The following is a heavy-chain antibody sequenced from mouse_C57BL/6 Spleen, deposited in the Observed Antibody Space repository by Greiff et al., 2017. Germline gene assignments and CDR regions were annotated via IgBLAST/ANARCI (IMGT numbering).Heavy chain of an antibody. CDR3: AREDYGSGGY. Sequence: EVKLLESGPGLVKPSQSLSLTCSVTGYSITSGYYWNWIRQFPGNQLEWMGYISYDGSNNYNPSLKNRISITRDTSQNQFFLKLNSVTTEDTATYYCAREDYGSGGYWGQGTTLTVSS. CDR2: ISYDGSN. CDR1: GYSITSGYY. J-gene: IGHJ2*01. V-gene: IGHV3-6*01. D-gene: IGHD1-1*01.